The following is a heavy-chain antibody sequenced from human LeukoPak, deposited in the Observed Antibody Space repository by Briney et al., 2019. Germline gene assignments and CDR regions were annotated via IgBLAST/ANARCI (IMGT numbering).Heavy chain of an antibody. CDR1: GFTVSSNY. D-gene: IGHD5-24*01. J-gene: IGHJ4*02. CDR3: ARGVEMATKYYFDY. CDR2: IYSGGST. Sequence: GGSLRLSCAASGFTVSSNYMSWVRQAPGKGLEWVSVIYSGGSTYYADSVKGRFTVSRDNSKNTLYLQMNSLRAEDTAVYYCARGVEMATKYYFDYWGQGTLSPSPQ. V-gene: IGHV3-53*01.